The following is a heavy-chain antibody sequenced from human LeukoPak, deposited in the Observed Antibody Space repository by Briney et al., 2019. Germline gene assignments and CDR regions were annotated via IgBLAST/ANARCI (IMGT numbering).Heavy chain of an antibody. D-gene: IGHD2-2*01. V-gene: IGHV1-2*02. CDR2: INPNSGGT. J-gene: IGHJ6*03. CDR3: ARDPVGYCSSTSCYAYYYYYMDV. CDR1: GYTFTGYY. Sequence: EASVKVSCKASGYTFTGYYMHWVRQAPGQGLEWMGWINPNSGGTNYAQKFQGRVTMTRDTSISTAYMELSRLRSDDTAVYYCARDPVGYCSSTSCYAYYYYYMDVWGKGTTVTISS.